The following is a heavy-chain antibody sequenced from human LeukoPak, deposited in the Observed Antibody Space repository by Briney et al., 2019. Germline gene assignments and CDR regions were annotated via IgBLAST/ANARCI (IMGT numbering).Heavy chain of an antibody. CDR1: GFTFSDYG. V-gene: IGHV3-74*01. J-gene: IGHJ4*02. CDR3: VRDVFSLGDS. CDR2: INHDGTLR. Sequence: GGSLRLSCAASGFTFSDYGMHWVRQAPGKGLVWVSHINHDGTLRNYADSVKGRFTISRDFARNTLYLQMNTLGAEDTAVYYCVRDVFSLGDSWGQGTLVTVSS. D-gene: IGHD2/OR15-2a*01.